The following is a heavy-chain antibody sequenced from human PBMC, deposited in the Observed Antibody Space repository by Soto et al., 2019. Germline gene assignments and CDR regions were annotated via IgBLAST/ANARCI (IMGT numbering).Heavy chain of an antibody. J-gene: IGHJ4*02. Sequence: SETLSLTCTVSGGSVSSGDYYWSWIRQPPGKGLEWIGYIYYSGRTNYNPSLKSRVTISLDTSKNQFSLELTSVTAADTAMYYCARDHVVSAVTFDHWGPGTLVIVSS. V-gene: IGHV4-61*08. CDR2: IYYSGRT. CDR3: ARDHVVSAVTFDH. CDR1: GGSVSSGDYY. D-gene: IGHD2-2*01.